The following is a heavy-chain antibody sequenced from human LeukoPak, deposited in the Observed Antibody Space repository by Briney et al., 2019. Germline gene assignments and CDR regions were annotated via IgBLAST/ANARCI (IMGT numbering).Heavy chain of an antibody. Sequence: SETLSLTCAVSGGSISSGGYSWSWIRQPPGKGLEWIGYIYHSGSTYYNPSLKSRVTISVDRSKNQFSLKLSSVTAADTAVYYCATVKGVVVAAPLGMDVWGQGTTVTVSS. CDR2: IYHSGST. CDR1: GGSISSGGYS. D-gene: IGHD2-15*01. V-gene: IGHV4-30-2*01. CDR3: ATVKGVVVAAPLGMDV. J-gene: IGHJ6*02.